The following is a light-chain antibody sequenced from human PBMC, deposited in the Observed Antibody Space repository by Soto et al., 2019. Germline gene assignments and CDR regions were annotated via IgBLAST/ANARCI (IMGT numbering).Light chain of an antibody. CDR3: SSYTISSSGV. CDR1: SSDVGGYNY. CDR2: DVS. J-gene: IGLJ3*02. V-gene: IGLV2-14*01. Sequence: QSVLTQPASVSGSPGQSITISCTGTSSDVGGYNYVSWYQQHPGKAPRLMIYDVSNRPSGVSNRFSGSKSGNTASLTISGLQAEDEADYYCSSYTISSSGVFGGGTKVTVL.